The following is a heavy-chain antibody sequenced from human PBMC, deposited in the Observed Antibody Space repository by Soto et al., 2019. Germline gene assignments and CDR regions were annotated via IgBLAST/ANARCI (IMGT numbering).Heavy chain of an antibody. CDR2: ISANNGNT. D-gene: IGHD3-3*01. Sequence: QVQLVQSGAEVKKPGASVRVSCKVSGHTFSNYGITWVRQAPGQGLEWMGWISANNGNTNYAQKFPCRVTMTTDTHTITSYLELRSLKSEHKAVYYCARNSDCHDPRDAFDIWGQVTMFTVAS. CDR3: ARNSDCHDPRDAFDI. J-gene: IGHJ3*02. CDR1: GHTFSNYG. V-gene: IGHV1-18*04.